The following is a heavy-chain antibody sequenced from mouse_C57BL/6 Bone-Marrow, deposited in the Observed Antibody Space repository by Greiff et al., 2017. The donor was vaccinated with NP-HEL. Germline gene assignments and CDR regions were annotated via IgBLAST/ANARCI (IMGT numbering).Heavy chain of an antibody. Sequence: EVQLQQSGAELVRPGASVKLSCTASGFNIKDDYMHWVKQRPEQGLEWIGWIDPENGDTEYASKFQGKATITADTSSNTAYLQLSSLTSEDTAVYYCTPFYYYGSSYVNYRGQGTTLTVSS. CDR2: IDPENGDT. V-gene: IGHV14-4*01. CDR1: GFNIKDDY. D-gene: IGHD1-1*01. J-gene: IGHJ2*01. CDR3: TPFYYYGSSYVNY.